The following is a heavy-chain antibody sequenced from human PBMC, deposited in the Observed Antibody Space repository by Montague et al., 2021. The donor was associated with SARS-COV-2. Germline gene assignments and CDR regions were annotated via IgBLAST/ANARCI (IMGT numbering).Heavy chain of an antibody. CDR1: GGSIRSGIYY. D-gene: IGHD3-3*01. CDR3: ARGTTVSSSGYYTGWFDP. Sequence: TLSLTGTVSGGSIRSGIYYWSWIRQPAGKGLEWIGRIYTSGSTNYIPSLNSRVTISVDTSKNQFSLKLSSVTAADTAVYYCARGTTVSSSGYYTGWFDPWGQGTLVTVSS. V-gene: IGHV4-61*02. CDR2: IYTSGST. J-gene: IGHJ5*02.